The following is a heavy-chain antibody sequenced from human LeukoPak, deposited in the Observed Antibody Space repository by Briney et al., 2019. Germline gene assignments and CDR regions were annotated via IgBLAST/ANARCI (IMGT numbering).Heavy chain of an antibody. CDR3: ARRSRWFAFDI. Sequence: SETLSLTCTVSGGSISSSSYYWAWIRQPPGKGLEWIGSIHYSGSTYYNPSLQSRVTISIDTSKNQFSLKLSSVTAADTAVYYCARRSRWFAFDIWGQGTMVTVSS. V-gene: IGHV4-39*01. J-gene: IGHJ3*02. D-gene: IGHD6-13*01. CDR2: IHYSGST. CDR1: GGSISSSSYY.